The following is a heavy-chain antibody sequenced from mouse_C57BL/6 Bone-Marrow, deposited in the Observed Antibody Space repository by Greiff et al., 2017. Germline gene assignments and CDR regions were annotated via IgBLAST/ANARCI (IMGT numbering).Heavy chain of an antibody. J-gene: IGHJ2*01. D-gene: IGHD4-1*01. CDR2: ISYDGSN. CDR3: SRGDWDYLDY. Sequence: EVQLQQSGPGLVKPSQSLSLTCSVTGYSITSGYYWNWIRQFPGNKLEWMGYISYDGSNNYNPSLKNRISITRDTSKNQFFLKLHSVTTEDTATYYCSRGDWDYLDYWGQGTTLTVSS. V-gene: IGHV3-6*01. CDR1: GYSITSGYY.